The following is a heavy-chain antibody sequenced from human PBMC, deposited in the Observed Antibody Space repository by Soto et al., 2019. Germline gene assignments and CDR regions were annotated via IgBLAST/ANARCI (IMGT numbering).Heavy chain of an antibody. CDR2: IRSKANSYAT. D-gene: IGHD3-22*01. Sequence: GGSLRLSCAASGFTFSGSAMHWVRQASGKGLEWVGRIRSKANSYATAYAASVKGRFTISRDDSKNTACLQMNSLKTEDTAVYYCTRHSDYYDSSGYYNDAFDIWGQGTMVTVSS. V-gene: IGHV3-73*01. CDR1: GFTFSGSA. CDR3: TRHSDYYDSSGYYNDAFDI. J-gene: IGHJ3*02.